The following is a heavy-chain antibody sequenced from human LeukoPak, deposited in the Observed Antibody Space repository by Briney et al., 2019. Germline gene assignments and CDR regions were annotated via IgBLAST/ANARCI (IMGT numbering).Heavy chain of an antibody. CDR1: AFTFSSYT. CDR2: ISSSGSTI. J-gene: IGHJ6*04. V-gene: IGHV3-48*04. D-gene: IGHD3-10*02. Sequence: GGSLRLSCAASAFTFSSYTMNWVRQAPGKGLEWVSYISSSGSTIYYADSVKGRFTISRDNAKNSLYLQMNSLRAEDTAVYYCAELGITMIGGVWGKGTTVTISS. CDR3: AELGITMIGGV.